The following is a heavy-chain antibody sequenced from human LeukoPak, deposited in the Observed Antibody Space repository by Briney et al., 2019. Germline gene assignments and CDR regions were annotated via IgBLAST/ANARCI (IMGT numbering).Heavy chain of an antibody. V-gene: IGHV1-18*01. CDR3: ARDLQYSSSWYSFDYYYYGMDV. Sequence: ASVKVSCKASGYTFTSYGISWVRQAPGQGLEWMGWISAYNGNTNYAQKLQGRVTMTTDTSTSTAYMELRSLRSDDTAVYYCARDLQYSSSWYSFDYYYYGMDVWGQGTTVTVSS. J-gene: IGHJ6*02. CDR1: GYTFTSYG. D-gene: IGHD6-13*01. CDR2: ISAYNGNT.